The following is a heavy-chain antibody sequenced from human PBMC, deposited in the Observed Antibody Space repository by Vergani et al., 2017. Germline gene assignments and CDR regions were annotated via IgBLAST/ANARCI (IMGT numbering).Heavy chain of an antibody. CDR2: VYYSGST. CDR3: ARQIQGVDVVDY. CDR1: GGSISSSSYY. D-gene: IGHD2-8*01. Sequence: QVQLQESGPGLVKPSGTLSLTCAVSGGSISSSSYYWGWIRQPPGKGLEWIGSVYYSGSTYYNPSLKSRVTISVDTSKNQLSLKLSAVTAADTAVYYCARQIQGVDVVDYWGQGTLVTVSS. V-gene: IGHV4-39*01. J-gene: IGHJ4*02.